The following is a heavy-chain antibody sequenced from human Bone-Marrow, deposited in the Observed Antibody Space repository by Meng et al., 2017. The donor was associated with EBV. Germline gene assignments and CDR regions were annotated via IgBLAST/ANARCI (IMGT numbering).Heavy chain of an antibody. D-gene: IGHD3-22*01. V-gene: IGHV1-3*01. Sequence: QVQLVQSGAEVKKPGASWKVSCKASGYTFSTYAIHWVRQAPGQRLEWMGWINVGNGDTKYSQKLQGRVTITRDTSASTAYMELRSLRSEDTAVYYCARDSSGDSRNFDPWGQGTLVTVSS. CDR1: GYTFSTYA. CDR3: ARDSSGDSRNFDP. J-gene: IGHJ5*02. CDR2: INVGNGDT.